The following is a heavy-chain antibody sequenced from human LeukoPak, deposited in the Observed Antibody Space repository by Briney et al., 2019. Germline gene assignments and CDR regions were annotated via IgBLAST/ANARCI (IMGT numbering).Heavy chain of an antibody. Sequence: GGSLRLSCAASGFTFSSYAMSWVRQAPGKGLEWVSAISGSGGSTYYADSVKGRFTISRDNSKNTLYLQMSSLRAEDTAVYYCANPQVGYGSGSYENWGQGTLVTVSS. J-gene: IGHJ4*02. V-gene: IGHV3-23*01. CDR2: ISGSGGST. CDR3: ANPQVGYGSGSYEN. CDR1: GFTFSSYA. D-gene: IGHD3-10*01.